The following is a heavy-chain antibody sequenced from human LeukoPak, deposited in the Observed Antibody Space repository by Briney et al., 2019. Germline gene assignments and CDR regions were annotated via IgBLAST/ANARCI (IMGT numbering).Heavy chain of an antibody. CDR3: ARSPNYGDLLVPPFFDS. D-gene: IGHD4-17*01. J-gene: IGHJ4*02. V-gene: IGHV4-31*03. CDR1: GGSISSAVYY. CDR2: IYYSGSP. Sequence: SETLSLTCTVSGGSISSAVYYWHWVRQHPGKGPEWTGNIYYSGSPYYNPSLKSRLTISVDTSKNRFSLTLSSVTAADTAVYSCARSPNYGDLLVPPFFDSWGQRTLVTVSS.